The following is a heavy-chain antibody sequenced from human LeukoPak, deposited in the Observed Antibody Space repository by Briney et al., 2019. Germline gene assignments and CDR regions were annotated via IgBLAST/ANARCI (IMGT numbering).Heavy chain of an antibody. J-gene: IGHJ4*02. CDR2: MSGSGDST. Sequence: GGSLRLSCAASGFTFSTYAMSWVRQAPGKGLEWVSAMSGSGDSTYYADSVKGRFTISRDNSKNTLYLQMNSLRAEDTAVYYCAKEPIAAASAFDYWGQGTLVTVSS. CDR1: GFTFSTYA. CDR3: AKEPIAAASAFDY. V-gene: IGHV3-23*01. D-gene: IGHD6-13*01.